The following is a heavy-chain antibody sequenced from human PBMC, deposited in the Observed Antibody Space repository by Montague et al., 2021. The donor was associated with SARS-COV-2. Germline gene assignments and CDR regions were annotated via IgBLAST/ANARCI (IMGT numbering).Heavy chain of an antibody. CDR2: IYYSGST. CDR3: ARHSGRDTIFGVVIIFDAFDI. J-gene: IGHJ3*02. Sequence: SETLSLTCTVSGGSISSSNYYWGWIRPPPGKGLEWIGCIYYSGSTYYTPSLKSRVTISVDTSKNQFSLRLSSVTAADTAVYYCARHSGRDTIFGVVIIFDAFDIWGQGTMVTVSS. V-gene: IGHV4-39*01. CDR1: GGSISSSNYY. D-gene: IGHD3-3*01.